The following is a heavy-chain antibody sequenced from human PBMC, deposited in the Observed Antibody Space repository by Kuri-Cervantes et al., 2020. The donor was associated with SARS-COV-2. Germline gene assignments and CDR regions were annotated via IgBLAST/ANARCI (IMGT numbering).Heavy chain of an antibody. CDR2: IKQDGSEK. CDR3: ARGKVSGTYFGYFDY. V-gene: IGHV3-7*04. CDR1: GFTFSSYW. Sequence: GGSLRLSCAASGFTFSSYWMSWVRQAPGKGLECVANIKQDGSEKYYVDSVKGRFTISRDNAKNSLYLQMNSLRAEDTAVYYCARGKVSGTYFGYFDYWGPGTLVTVSS. J-gene: IGHJ4*02. D-gene: IGHD1-26*01.